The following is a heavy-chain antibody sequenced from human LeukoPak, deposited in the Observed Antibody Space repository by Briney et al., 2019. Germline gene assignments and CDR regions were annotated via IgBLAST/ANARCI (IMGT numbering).Heavy chain of an antibody. D-gene: IGHD3-22*01. Sequence: GASVKVSCKASGYTFTSYYMHWVRQAPGQGLEWMGIINPSGGSTSYAQKFQGTVTMTRDMSTSTVYMELSSLRSEDTAVYYCARDRVGYDSSGYYHPFDYWGQGTLVTVSS. V-gene: IGHV1-46*01. J-gene: IGHJ4*02. CDR3: ARDRVGYDSSGYYHPFDY. CDR2: INPSGGST. CDR1: GYTFTSYY.